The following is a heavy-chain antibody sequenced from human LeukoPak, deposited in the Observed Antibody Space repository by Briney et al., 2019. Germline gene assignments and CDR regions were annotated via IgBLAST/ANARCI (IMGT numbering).Heavy chain of an antibody. Sequence: SQTLSVTCAISGDSVSSNTPAWNWIRQSPSRGLEWLGRTYYRSKWYNDYAVSVRSRVTINPDTAKNQFSLQLNSVTPEDTAVYYCARQQRGAFDYWGQGTLVTVSS. J-gene: IGHJ4*02. CDR3: ARQQRGAFDY. CDR1: GDSVSSNTPA. V-gene: IGHV6-1*01. D-gene: IGHD6-13*01. CDR2: TYYRSKWYN.